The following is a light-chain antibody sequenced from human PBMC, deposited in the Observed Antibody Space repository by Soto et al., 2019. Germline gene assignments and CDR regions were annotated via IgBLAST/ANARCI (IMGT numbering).Light chain of an antibody. CDR2: GAS. CDR3: QQYNNWPRT. CDR1: QSVSSN. Sequence: EIVMTQSPATLSVFPGERATLSCRASQSVSSNLAWYQQKPGQAPRLLIYGASTRATGIPARFSGSGSGTEFTLNISSLQSEDFAVYYCQQYNNWPRTFGQGTKVEIK. J-gene: IGKJ1*01. V-gene: IGKV3-15*01.